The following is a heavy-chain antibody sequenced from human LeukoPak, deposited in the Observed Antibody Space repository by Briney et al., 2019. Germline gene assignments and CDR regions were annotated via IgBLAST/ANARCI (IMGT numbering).Heavy chain of an antibody. D-gene: IGHD3-9*01. V-gene: IGHV3-53*01. J-gene: IGHJ5*02. CDR1: GFTVSSNC. Sequence: GGSLRLSCAASGFTVSSNCMSWVRQAPGKGLEWVSVIYSDGTTYYADSVKGRFTISRDNSKNTLYLQMSTLRAEDTAVYYCARDYTGYFPWGQGTLVIVSS. CDR3: ARDYTGYFP. CDR2: IYSDGTT.